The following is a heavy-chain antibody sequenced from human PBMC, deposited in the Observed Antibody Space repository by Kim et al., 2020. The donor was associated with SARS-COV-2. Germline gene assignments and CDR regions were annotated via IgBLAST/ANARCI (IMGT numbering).Heavy chain of an antibody. J-gene: IGHJ5*02. CDR2: FYYGGST. Sequence: SETLSLTCTVSGGSISSGNYFWGWIRQPPGKGLEWIGNFYYGGSTYYSPSLKSRVTMSADTSKNQFSLRLRSVTAADTAGYYCARPHSGRGGGAWFDPWGQGTLVTVSS. V-gene: IGHV4-39*01. D-gene: IGHD1-26*01. CDR1: GGSISSGNYF. CDR3: ARPHSGRGGGAWFDP.